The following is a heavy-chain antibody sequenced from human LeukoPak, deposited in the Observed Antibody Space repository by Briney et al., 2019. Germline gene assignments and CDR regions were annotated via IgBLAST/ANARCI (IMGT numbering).Heavy chain of an antibody. CDR2: ISSSSTYT. Sequence: PGGSLRLSCAASGITLRSYAMNWVRQAPGKGLEWVSSISSSSTYTYHADSVKGRFTISRDNAKNSLYLQMNSLRAEDTAVYYCAREDASSLDVWGKGTTVTVSS. CDR1: GITLRSYA. D-gene: IGHD3-10*01. CDR3: AREDASSLDV. J-gene: IGHJ6*04. V-gene: IGHV3-21*01.